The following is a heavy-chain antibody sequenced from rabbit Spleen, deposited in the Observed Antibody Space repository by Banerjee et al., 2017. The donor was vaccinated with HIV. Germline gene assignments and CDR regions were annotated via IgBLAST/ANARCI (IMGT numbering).Heavy chain of an antibody. Sequence: QEQLVESGGGLVKPGASLTLTCKASGFSFNSGYDMCWVRQAPGKGLEWVACAYAGSSGSTYSATWAKGRFTISKTSSTTVTLQMTNLTAADTATYFCARDTGTSFSTYGMDLWARAPWSPS. J-gene: IGHJ6*01. CDR1: GFSFNSGYD. CDR3: ARDTGTSFSTYGMDL. V-gene: IGHV1S45*01. CDR2: AYAGSSGST. D-gene: IGHD8-1*01.